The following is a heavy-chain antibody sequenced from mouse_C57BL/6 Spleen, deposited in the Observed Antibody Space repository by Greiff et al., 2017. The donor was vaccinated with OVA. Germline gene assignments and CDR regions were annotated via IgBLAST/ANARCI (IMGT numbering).Heavy chain of an antibody. CDR1: GFTFSSYA. J-gene: IGHJ4*01. Sequence: EVQLQESGGGLVKPGGSLKLSCAASGFTFSSYAMSWVRQTPEKRLEWVATISDGGSYTYYPDNVKGRFTISRDNAKNNLYLQMSHLKSEDTAMYYCARDGYGYDGAMDYWGQGTSVTVSS. V-gene: IGHV5-4*01. CDR2: ISDGGSYT. D-gene: IGHD2-2*01. CDR3: ARDGYGYDGAMDY.